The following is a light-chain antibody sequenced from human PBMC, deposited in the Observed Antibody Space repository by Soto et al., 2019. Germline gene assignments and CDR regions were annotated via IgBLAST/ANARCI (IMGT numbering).Light chain of an antibody. J-gene: IGLJ1*01. V-gene: IGLV2-14*01. CDR2: DVT. CDR1: SSDIGGYNY. CDR3: SSFTTSYFYV. Sequence: QSALTQPASVSGSPGQSITISCTGTSSDIGGYNYVSWYQQHPGNAPKLIIYDVTNRPSGVSNRFSASKSAYTASLTISGLQAEDEANYYCSSFTTSYFYVFGPGTKLTVL.